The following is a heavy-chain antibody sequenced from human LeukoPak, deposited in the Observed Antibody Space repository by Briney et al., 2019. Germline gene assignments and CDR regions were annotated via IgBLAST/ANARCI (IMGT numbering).Heavy chain of an antibody. CDR2: INPSGGST. J-gene: IGHJ4*02. CDR1: GYTFTSYY. Sequence: ASVKLSCKASGYTFTSYYMHWVRHAPGQGLEWMGIINPSGGSTSYAQKFQGRVTMTRDTSTSTVYMELSSLRSEDTAVYYCARVGYCSSTSCFYYFDYWGQGTLVTVSS. V-gene: IGHV1-46*01. D-gene: IGHD2-2*01. CDR3: ARVGYCSSTSCFYYFDY.